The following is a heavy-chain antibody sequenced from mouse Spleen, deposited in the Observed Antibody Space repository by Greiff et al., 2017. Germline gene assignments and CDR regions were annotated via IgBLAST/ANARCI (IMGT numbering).Heavy chain of an antibody. CDR3: ARDGSTHWYFDV. J-gene: IGHJ1*03. D-gene: IGHD1-1*01. Sequence: VQLQQSGPELVKPGASVKISCKASGYTFTDYYMNWVKQSPGKSLEWIGDINPNNGGTSYNQKFKGKATLTVDKSSSTAYMELRSLTSEDSAVYYCARDGSTHWYFDVWGTGTTVTVSS. CDR2: INPNNGGT. CDR1: GYTFTDYY. V-gene: IGHV1-26*01.